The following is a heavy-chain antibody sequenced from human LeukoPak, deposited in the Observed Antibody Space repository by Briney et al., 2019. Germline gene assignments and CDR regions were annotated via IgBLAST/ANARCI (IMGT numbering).Heavy chain of an antibody. CDR2: ISDSGGNT. V-gene: IGHV3-23*01. Sequence: GGSLRLSCAASGFTFGIYAMSWVRQAPGQGLEWVSGISDSGGNTNYADSVKGRFTISRDNSKNTLYLRMNSLRAEDTAVYYCAREYSYMDVWGKGTTVTVSS. CDR3: AREYSYMDV. CDR1: GFTFGIYA. J-gene: IGHJ6*03.